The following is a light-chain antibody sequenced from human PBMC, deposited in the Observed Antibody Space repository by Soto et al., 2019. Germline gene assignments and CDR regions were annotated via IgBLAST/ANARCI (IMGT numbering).Light chain of an antibody. CDR1: QSVNSRS. CDR3: QQYERGFT. Sequence: ETVLTQSPGTLSLSPGERATLSCRASQSVNSRSLAWYQQKPGQAPRLLIYDASSRATGIPDSFSGSRYRTDFSLTISRLEPEDFPVYYCQQYERGFTFGPGTKVDIK. CDR2: DAS. J-gene: IGKJ3*01. V-gene: IGKV3-20*01.